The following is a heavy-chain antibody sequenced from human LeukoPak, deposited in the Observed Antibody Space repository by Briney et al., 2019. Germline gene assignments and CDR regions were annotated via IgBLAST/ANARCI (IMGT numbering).Heavy chain of an antibody. Sequence: ASVRVSCKASGYTFTGYYMHWVRQAPGQGLEWMGWINPNSGGTNYAQKFQGRVTMTRDTSISTAYMELSRLRSDDTAVYYCARDRGVGSEYYDILTGVYNWFDPWGQGTLVTVSS. CDR2: INPNSGGT. CDR1: GYTFTGYY. J-gene: IGHJ5*02. V-gene: IGHV1-2*02. D-gene: IGHD3-9*01. CDR3: ARDRGVGSEYYDILTGVYNWFDP.